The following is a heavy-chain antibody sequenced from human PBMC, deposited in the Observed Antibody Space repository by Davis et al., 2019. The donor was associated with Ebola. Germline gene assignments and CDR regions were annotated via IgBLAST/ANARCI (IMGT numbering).Heavy chain of an antibody. V-gene: IGHV1-18*01. Sequence: ASVKVSCKASGYTFTSYGISWVRQAPGQGLEWMGWISAYNGNTNYAQKLQGRVTMTTDTSTSTAYMELRSLRSDDTAVYYCARESASVYYDFWSGYYPFFDYWGQGTLVTVSS. CDR2: ISAYNGNT. J-gene: IGHJ4*02. CDR1: GYTFTSYG. CDR3: ARESASVYYDFWSGYYPFFDY. D-gene: IGHD3-3*01.